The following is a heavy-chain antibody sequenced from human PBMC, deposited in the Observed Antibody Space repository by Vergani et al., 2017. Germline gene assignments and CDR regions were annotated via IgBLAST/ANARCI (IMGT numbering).Heavy chain of an antibody. J-gene: IGHJ6*02. CDR1: GFTFSSYA. CDR2: ISTSGGST. D-gene: IGHD3-3*01. CDR3: ARERITIFGSYYYYYYGMDV. Sequence: EVHLLESGGGLVQPGGSLRLSCAASGFTFSSYAMSWVRQAPGKGLEWVSVISTSGGSTYYADSVKGRFTISRDNSKNTLYLQMNSLRAEDTAVYYCARERITIFGSYYYYYYGMDVWGQGTTVTVSS. V-gene: IGHV3-23*01.